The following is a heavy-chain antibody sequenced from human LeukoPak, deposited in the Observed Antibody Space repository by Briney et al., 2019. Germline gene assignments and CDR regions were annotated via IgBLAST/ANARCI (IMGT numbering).Heavy chain of an antibody. Sequence: SQTLSLTCALSGDSVSSDTAAWTWIRQSPSRGLEWLGRTYYRSKWYNDYAISVKSRITINPDTSKNQFSLQLNSVTPEDTAVYYCARCLHYYGCLGYFDYWGQGTLVTVSS. V-gene: IGHV6-1*01. CDR1: GDSVSSDTAA. CDR3: ARCLHYYGCLGYFDY. J-gene: IGHJ4*02. D-gene: IGHD3-10*01. CDR2: TYYRSKWYN.